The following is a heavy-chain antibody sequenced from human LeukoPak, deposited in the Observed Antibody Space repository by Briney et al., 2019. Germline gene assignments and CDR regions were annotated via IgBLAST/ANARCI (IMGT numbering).Heavy chain of an antibody. CDR1: GYTFTGYY. D-gene: IGHD2-2*01. Sequence: VASVKVSCKASGYTFTGYYMHWVRQAPGQGLEWMGRINPNSGGTNYAQKFQGRVTITTDESTSTAYMELSSLRSEDTAVYYCARGGYCSSTSCYFPPSFDYWGQGTLVTVSS. J-gene: IGHJ4*02. CDR2: INPNSGGT. V-gene: IGHV1-2*06. CDR3: ARGGYCSSTSCYFPPSFDY.